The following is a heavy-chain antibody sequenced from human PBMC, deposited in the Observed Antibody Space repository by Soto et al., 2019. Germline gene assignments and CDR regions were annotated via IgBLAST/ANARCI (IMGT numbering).Heavy chain of an antibody. J-gene: IGHJ6*02. CDR3: VKVKTGTDHHYYYYYGMDV. CDR1: GFTFSSYA. V-gene: IGHV3-64D*08. Sequence: GESLKISCSASGFTFSSYAMHWVRQAPGKGLEYVSAISSNGGSTYYADSVKGRFTISRDNSKNTLYLQMSSLRAEDTAVYYCVKVKTGTDHHYYYYYGMDVWGQGTTVTVSS. D-gene: IGHD1-7*01. CDR2: ISSNGGST.